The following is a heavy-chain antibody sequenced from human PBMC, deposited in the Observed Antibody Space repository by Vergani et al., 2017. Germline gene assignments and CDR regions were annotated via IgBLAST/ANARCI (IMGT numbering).Heavy chain of an antibody. CDR1: NDSVSNTLY. CDR3: AKVGRSEVAGTFGAFDI. J-gene: IGHJ3*02. CDR2: LSASDRRT. D-gene: IGHD6-19*01. V-gene: IGHV3-23*01. Sequence: VQLQESGPGLVKPSETLSLTCTVSNDSVSNTLYYWGWVRQAPGKGLEWVSTLSASDRRTHYADSVKGRFTISRDNSKNTLFLHMNSLRPEDTAVYYCAKVGRSEVAGTFGAFDIWGQGTMVTVSS.